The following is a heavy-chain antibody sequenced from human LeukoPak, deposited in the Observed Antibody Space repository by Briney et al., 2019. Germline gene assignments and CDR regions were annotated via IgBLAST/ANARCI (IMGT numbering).Heavy chain of an antibody. CDR3: ARGMSGYYGMDV. CDR2: IKSDGSNY. CDR1: GFTFSSYS. Sequence: GGSLRLSCVASGFTFSSYSMNWVRQAPGKGLVWVSRIKSDGSNYYADSVKGRFTIFRDNAKNTLYLQMNSLRAEDTAVYYCARGMSGYYGMDVWGQGTTVTVSS. J-gene: IGHJ6*02. V-gene: IGHV3-74*01.